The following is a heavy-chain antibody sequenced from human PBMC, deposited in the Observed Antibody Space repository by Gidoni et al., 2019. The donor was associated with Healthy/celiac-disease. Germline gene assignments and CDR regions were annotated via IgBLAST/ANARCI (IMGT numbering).Heavy chain of an antibody. CDR2: ISSSSSYI. J-gene: IGHJ3*02. V-gene: IGHV3-21*01. Sequence: EVQLVESGGGLVKPGGSLRLSCAASGFTFSSYSMNWVRQAPGTGLEWVSSISSSSSYIYYADSVKGRFTISRDNAKNSLYLQMNSLRAEDTAVYYCARDDYGVVADAFDIWGQGTMVTVSS. CDR3: ARDDYGVVADAFDI. D-gene: IGHD4-17*01. CDR1: GFTFSSYS.